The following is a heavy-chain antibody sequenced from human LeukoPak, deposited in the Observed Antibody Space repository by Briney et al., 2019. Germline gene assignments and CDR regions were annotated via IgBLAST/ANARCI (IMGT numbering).Heavy chain of an antibody. V-gene: IGHV3-23*01. CDR3: AKGGDYGLYFDY. J-gene: IGHJ4*02. D-gene: IGHD4-17*01. CDR1: GFTFSSYA. CDR2: IIGSGGST. Sequence: GGSLRLSCAASGFTFSSYAMSWVRQAPGKGLEWVSAIIGSGGSTYYADSVKGRFTISRDNSKNTLYLQMNSLRAEDTAVYYCAKGGDYGLYFDYWGQGTLVTVSS.